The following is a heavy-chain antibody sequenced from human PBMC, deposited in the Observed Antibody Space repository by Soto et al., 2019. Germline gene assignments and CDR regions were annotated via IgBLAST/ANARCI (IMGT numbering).Heavy chain of an antibody. CDR1: GFTFSHAW. CDR3: CVVKRLDQYSTSGYWFDP. J-gene: IGHJ5*02. V-gene: IGHV3-15*01. CDR2: IKSKADGGTK. Sequence: GGSLRLSCAASGFTFSHAWMSWVRQAPGKGLEWVGRIKSKADGGTKDYGAPVRGRFTISRDDAKDTLYLQMNSLRIEDTAVYYCCVVKRLDQYSTSGYWFDPWGPGTLVTVSS. D-gene: IGHD2-15*01.